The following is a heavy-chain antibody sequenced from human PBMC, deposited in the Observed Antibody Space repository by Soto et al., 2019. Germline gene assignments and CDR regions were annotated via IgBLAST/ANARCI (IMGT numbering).Heavy chain of an antibody. J-gene: IGHJ1*01. Sequence: SETLSLTCTVSGGSVSGGSYYWSRHRQPPGQGLVWVGNIYYSGSTNSNPSLKSRVTKSVDTSKNQFSPKVSSGTAADTAVYYCARSKKYLESSGYRVPEYFQHWGQGTLVTVSS. D-gene: IGHD3-22*01. V-gene: IGHV4-61*01. CDR3: ARSKKYLESSGYRVPEYFQH. CDR2: IYYSGST. CDR1: GGSVSGGSYY.